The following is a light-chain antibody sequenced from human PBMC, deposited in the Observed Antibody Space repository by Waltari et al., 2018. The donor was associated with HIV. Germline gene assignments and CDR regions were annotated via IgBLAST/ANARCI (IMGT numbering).Light chain of an antibody. V-gene: IGLV1-47*01. CDR2: RNT. Sequence: QSVLTQPPSTSGTPGQRVTIPWFGSSPNIGSNYVYWYQHLPGTAPKLLIYRNTERPSGVPAGLSGAKSGTYASLAISGLRSEEEGDDSCGAWDDTRGGLWVFGGGTKVTVL. J-gene: IGLJ3*02. CDR1: SPNIGSNY. CDR3: GAWDDTRGGLWV.